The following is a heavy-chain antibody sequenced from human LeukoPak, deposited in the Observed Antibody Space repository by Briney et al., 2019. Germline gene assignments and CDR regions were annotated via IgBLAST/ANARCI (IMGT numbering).Heavy chain of an antibody. V-gene: IGHV4-59*08. D-gene: IGHD3-10*01. Sequence: SEILSLTCTVSGGAISSYYWSWMRQPPGKGLEWIGYIYYSGSTNYNPSLKSRVTISVDTSKNQFSLKLSSVTAADTAVYYCARHIPYYYGSGGMDVWGQGTTVTVSS. CDR2: IYYSGST. CDR1: GGAISSYY. J-gene: IGHJ6*02. CDR3: ARHIPYYYGSGGMDV.